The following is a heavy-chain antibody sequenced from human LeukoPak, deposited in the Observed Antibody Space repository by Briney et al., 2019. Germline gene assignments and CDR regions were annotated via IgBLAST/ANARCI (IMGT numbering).Heavy chain of an antibody. D-gene: IGHD4-17*01. CDR3: TTYKVTTAFDL. J-gene: IGHJ2*01. V-gene: IGHV3-15*01. Sequence: GGSLRLSCAASGFSFSNAWMTWVRQAPGKGLEWVGRIKSKIDGETTDYTEPVKGRFTISRDVSKNTLYLQMNSPKSEDTAVYYCTTYKVTTAFDLWGRGTLVTVSS. CDR2: IKSKIDGETT. CDR1: GFSFSNAW.